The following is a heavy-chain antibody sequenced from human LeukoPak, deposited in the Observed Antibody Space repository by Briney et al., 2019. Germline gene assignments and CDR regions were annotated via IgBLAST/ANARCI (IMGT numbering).Heavy chain of an antibody. D-gene: IGHD1-26*01. Sequence: ASVKVSFKASGYTFTGYYMHWVLQAPGQGLEWMGRINPNSGGTNYAQKFQGRVTMTRDTSISTAYMELSRLRSDDTAVYYCARVPGSWGDDYWGQGTLVTVSS. CDR1: GYTFTGYY. V-gene: IGHV1-2*06. J-gene: IGHJ4*02. CDR3: ARVPGSWGDDY. CDR2: INPNSGGT.